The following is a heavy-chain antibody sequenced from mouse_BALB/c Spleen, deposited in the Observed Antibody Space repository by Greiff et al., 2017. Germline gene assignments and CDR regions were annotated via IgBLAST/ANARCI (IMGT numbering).Heavy chain of an antibody. Sequence: QVQLQQSGPELVKPGASVRISCKASGYTFTSYYIHWVKQRPGQGLEWIGWIYPGNVNTNYNEKFKGKATLTADKSSSTDYMQLSSMTTEDSAVYFCERKGYGNSYYFDYGGQGTTLKVSS. J-gene: IGHJ2*01. CDR1: GYTFTSYY. V-gene: IGHV1S56*01. CDR3: ERKGYGNSYYFDY. D-gene: IGHD2-1*01. CDR2: IYPGNVNT.